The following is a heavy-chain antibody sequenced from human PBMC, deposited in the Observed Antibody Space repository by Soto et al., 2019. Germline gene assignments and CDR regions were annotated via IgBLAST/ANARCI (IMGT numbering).Heavy chain of an antibody. Sequence: SVKVSCKASGGTFSSYAISWVRQAPGQGLEWMGGIIPIFGTANYAQKFQGRVTITADESTSTAYMELSSLRSEDTAVYYCARSAVLGYCISTSCPKFDYWGQGTLVTVSS. J-gene: IGHJ4*02. CDR2: IIPIFGTA. V-gene: IGHV1-69*13. CDR1: GGTFSSYA. D-gene: IGHD2-2*01. CDR3: ARSAVLGYCISTSCPKFDY.